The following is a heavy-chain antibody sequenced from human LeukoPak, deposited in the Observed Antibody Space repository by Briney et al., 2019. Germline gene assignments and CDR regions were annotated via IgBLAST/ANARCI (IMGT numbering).Heavy chain of an antibody. D-gene: IGHD5-18*01. CDR3: AGGRVWLAFDS. J-gene: IGHJ4*02. CDR2: INYSGRT. V-gene: IGHV4-59*01. Sequence: SETLSLTCTVSGDSISSYYWNWIRQSPGKGLEWIAYINYSGRTNYNPSLKSRVSISVDTSKNQFSLELTSVTAADTAVYYCAGGRVWLAFDSWGQGTLVTVSS. CDR1: GDSISSYY.